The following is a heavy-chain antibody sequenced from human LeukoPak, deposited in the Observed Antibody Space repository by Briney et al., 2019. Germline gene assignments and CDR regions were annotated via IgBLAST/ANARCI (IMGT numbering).Heavy chain of an antibody. J-gene: IGHJ6*04. CDR3: AGIPVFGVVLHQEPV. CDR1: GYTFTSYG. V-gene: IGHV1-69*10. CDR2: FIPILGTA. Sequence: SVKVSCKASGYTFTSYGISWVRQAPGQGLEWMGVFIPILGTANSTQKFRDRVTITADISTNTAYMELSSLRSEDTAVYFCAGIPVFGVVLHQEPVWGKGTTVTVSS. D-gene: IGHD3-3*01.